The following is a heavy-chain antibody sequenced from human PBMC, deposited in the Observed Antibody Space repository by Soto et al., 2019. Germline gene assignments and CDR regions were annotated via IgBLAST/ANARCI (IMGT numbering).Heavy chain of an antibody. V-gene: IGHV4-34*01. J-gene: IGHJ5*02. D-gene: IGHD6-13*01. Sequence: QVQLQQLGAGLLKPSETLSLTCAVYGGSFSGYYWCWIRQPPGKGLEWIGEINHSGSTNYNPSLKSRVTISVDTSTNQFSLKLSSVTAADTAVYYCARGSAAGTTARYNWFDPWGQGTLVTVSS. CDR1: GGSFSGYY. CDR2: INHSGST. CDR3: ARGSAAGTTARYNWFDP.